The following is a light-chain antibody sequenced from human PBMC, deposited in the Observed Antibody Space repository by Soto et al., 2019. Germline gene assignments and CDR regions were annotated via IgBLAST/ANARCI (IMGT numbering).Light chain of an antibody. CDR3: LLFYGDGVV. CDR1: TGAVTSGYY. CDR2: STT. J-gene: IGLJ2*01. Sequence: QAVVTQEPSLTVSPGATVTLTCASSTGAVTSGYYPNWFQQRPGQPPRALIYSTTYKHPWTPARFSGSLVGGKAALTLSGAQPEDEAEYYCLLFYGDGVVFGGGTKLTVL. V-gene: IGLV7-43*01.